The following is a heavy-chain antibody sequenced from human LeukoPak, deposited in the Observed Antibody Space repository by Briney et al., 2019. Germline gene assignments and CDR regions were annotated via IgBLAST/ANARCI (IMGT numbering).Heavy chain of an antibody. J-gene: IGHJ5*02. D-gene: IGHD3-3*01. CDR1: GDLISSSRYY. CDR2: IYYTGNT. V-gene: IGHV4-39*01. CDR3: AGQDMGYLGVVIIVPGGFDP. Sequence: TSSETLSLTCIVSGDLISSSRYYWGWIRQPPGKGLGWIGSIYYTGNTYYNPSLKSRVTISVDTSKNQFSLKLSSVTAADTAVYYCAGQDMGYLGVVIIVPGGFDPWGQGTLVTVSS.